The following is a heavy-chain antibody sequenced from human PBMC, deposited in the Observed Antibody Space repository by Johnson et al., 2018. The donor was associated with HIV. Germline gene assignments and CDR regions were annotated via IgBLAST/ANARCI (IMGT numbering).Heavy chain of an antibody. CDR2: IYSGGST. CDR3: TTPGDRWYTLVGEAAFDI. J-gene: IGHJ3*02. Sequence: VQLVESGGGLVQPGGSLRLSCAASGFAFRTYWMVWVRQVPGKRPVWVARIYSGGSTYYADPVTGRFTISRDNSQNTLYLQMNRLKTEDTAVYYCTTPGDRWYTLVGEAAFDIWGQGTMVTVSS. D-gene: IGHD2-15*01. CDR1: GFAFRTYW. V-gene: IGHV3-74*01.